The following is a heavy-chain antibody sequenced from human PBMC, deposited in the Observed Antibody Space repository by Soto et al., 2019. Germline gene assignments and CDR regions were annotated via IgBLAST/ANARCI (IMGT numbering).Heavy chain of an antibody. D-gene: IGHD2-2*02. CDR3: ARASHCSSTSCYTEGYYYYYMDV. CDR2: MNPNSGNT. Sequence: ASVKVSCKASGYTFTSYDINWVRQATGQGLEWMGWMNPNSGNTGYAQKFQGRVTMTRNTSISTAYMELSSLRSEDTAVYYCARASHCSSTSCYTEGYYYYYMDVWGKGTTVTVSS. CDR1: GYTFTSYD. V-gene: IGHV1-8*01. J-gene: IGHJ6*03.